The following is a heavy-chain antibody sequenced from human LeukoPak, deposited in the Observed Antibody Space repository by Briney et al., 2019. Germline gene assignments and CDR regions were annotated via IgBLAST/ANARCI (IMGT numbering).Heavy chain of an antibody. D-gene: IGHD3-22*01. Sequence: GESLKISCKGSGYSFTSYWISWVRQMPGKGLEWMGRIDPSDSYTNYSPAFQGHVTISADKSISTAHLQWSSLKASDTAMYYCARGSSGYYYGYYFDYWGQGTLVTVSS. CDR2: IDPSDSYT. V-gene: IGHV5-10-1*01. CDR1: GYSFTSYW. J-gene: IGHJ4*02. CDR3: ARGSSGYYYGYYFDY.